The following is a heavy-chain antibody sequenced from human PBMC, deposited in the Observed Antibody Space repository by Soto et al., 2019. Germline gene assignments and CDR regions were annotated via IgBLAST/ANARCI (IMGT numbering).Heavy chain of an antibody. Sequence: GESLKISCKGSGYSFTSYWIGWVRQMPGKGLEWMGIIYPGDSDTRYSPSFQGQVTISADKSISTAYLQWSSLKASDTAMYYCARRTDIVLVPAARANAFDIWGQGTKVTVSS. CDR2: IYPGDSDT. CDR3: ARRTDIVLVPAARANAFDI. D-gene: IGHD2-2*01. V-gene: IGHV5-51*01. CDR1: GYSFTSYW. J-gene: IGHJ3*02.